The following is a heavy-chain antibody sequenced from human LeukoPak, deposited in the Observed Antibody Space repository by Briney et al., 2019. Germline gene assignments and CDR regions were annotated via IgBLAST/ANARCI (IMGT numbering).Heavy chain of an antibody. D-gene: IGHD7-27*01. CDR2: IGASGGST. J-gene: IGHJ4*02. V-gene: IGHV3-23*01. CDR1: GFTFSSYA. Sequence: QPGGSLRLSCATSGFTFSSYAMSWVRQAPGKGLEWVSGIGASGGSTYYADSVKGRFTISRDNSKNTLYLQMNSLRAEDAAIYYCATIGDRRTGELYRIDYWGQGTLVTVSS. CDR3: ATIGDRRTGELYRIDY.